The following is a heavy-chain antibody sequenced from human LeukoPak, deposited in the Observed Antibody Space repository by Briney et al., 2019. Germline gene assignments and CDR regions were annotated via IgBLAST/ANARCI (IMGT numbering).Heavy chain of an antibody. CDR2: ISAYNGNT. D-gene: IGHD6-6*01. J-gene: IGHJ5*02. CDR1: GYTFTSYG. CDR3: ARGKNWSSSSGYNWFDP. Sequence: EASVKVSCKASGYTFTSYGISWVRQAPGQGLEWMGWISAYNGNTNYAQKLQGRVTMTTDTSTSTAYMELRSLRSDDTAVYYCARGKNWSSSSGYNWFDPWGQGTLVTVSS. V-gene: IGHV1-18*01.